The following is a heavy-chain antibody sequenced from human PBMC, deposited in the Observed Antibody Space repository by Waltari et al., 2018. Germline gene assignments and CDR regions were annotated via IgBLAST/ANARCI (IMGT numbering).Heavy chain of an antibody. CDR1: GYTCPAYT. Sequence: QSQLAQTGAQVRMPGAPVHISCKAGGYTCPAYTIYSIRQAPGQSLEWMGWINGGQRDTNYSEKLQGRVTIARDTSDTSASTVYMELRSLTSDDTAIYYCARGSRLSGSDYFEVWGQGTLLTVSS. J-gene: IGHJ3*01. CDR2: INGGQRDT. CDR3: ARGSRLSGSDYFEV. D-gene: IGHD5-12*01. V-gene: IGHV1-3*01.